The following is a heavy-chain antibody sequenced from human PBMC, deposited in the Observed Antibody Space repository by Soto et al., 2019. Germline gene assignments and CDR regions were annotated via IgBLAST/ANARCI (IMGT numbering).Heavy chain of an antibody. J-gene: IGHJ4*02. CDR2: IYYSGST. Sequence: SETLSLTCTVSGGSISSGGYYWSWIRQHPGKGLEWIGYIYYSGSTYYNPSLKSRVTISVDTSKNQFSLKLSSVTAADTAVYYCTSLVVPHLFLVYWGQGTLVTVSS. CDR3: TSLVVPHLFLVY. V-gene: IGHV4-31*03. CDR1: GGSISSGGYY. D-gene: IGHD3-22*01.